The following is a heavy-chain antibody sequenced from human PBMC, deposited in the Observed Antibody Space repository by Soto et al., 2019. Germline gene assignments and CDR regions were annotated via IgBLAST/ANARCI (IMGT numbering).Heavy chain of an antibody. D-gene: IGHD6-13*01. J-gene: IGHJ4*02. CDR2: ITGSGGTT. Sequence: EVQLLESGGGLVQPGGSLRLSCAASGFAFSNYAMSWVRQAPGKGLQWVSAITGSGGTTYYADSVEGRFTISRDNSKNSLYLQMNSLRPEDTAVYYCIVEGYSSSWYYKWGQGTLVTVSS. CDR1: GFAFSNYA. CDR3: IVEGYSSSWYYK. V-gene: IGHV3-23*01.